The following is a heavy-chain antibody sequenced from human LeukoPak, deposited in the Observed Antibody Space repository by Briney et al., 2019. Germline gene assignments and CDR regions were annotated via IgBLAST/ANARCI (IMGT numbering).Heavy chain of an antibody. D-gene: IGHD6-13*01. Sequence: SETLSLTCTVSGGSIGSYYWSWIRQPPGKGLEWIGYIYYSGSTNYNPSLKSRVTISVDTSKNQFSLKLSSVTAADTAVYYCARARYSSNVDYWGQGTLVTVSS. CDR1: GGSIGSYY. J-gene: IGHJ4*02. V-gene: IGHV4-59*01. CDR2: IYYSGST. CDR3: ARARYSSNVDY.